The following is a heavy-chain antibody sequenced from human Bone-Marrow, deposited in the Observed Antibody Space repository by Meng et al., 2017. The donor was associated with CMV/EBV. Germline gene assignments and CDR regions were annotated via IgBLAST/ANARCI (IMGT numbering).Heavy chain of an antibody. J-gene: IGHJ6*02. CDR1: GGSISSTNSY. V-gene: IGHV4-39*07. D-gene: IGHD1-26*01. Sequence: SETLSLTCSVSGGSISSTNSYWAWIRQSPGKGLEWIGSIYYSGTTYYNPSLKSRVTISVDTSKNQFSLKLSSVTAADTAVYYCARARSGGRYYYGMDVWGQGTTVTVSS. CDR2: IYYSGTT. CDR3: ARARSGGRYYYGMDV.